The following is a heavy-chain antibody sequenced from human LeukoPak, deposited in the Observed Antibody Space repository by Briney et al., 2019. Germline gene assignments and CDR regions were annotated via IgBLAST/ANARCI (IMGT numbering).Heavy chain of an antibody. D-gene: IGHD2-15*01. J-gene: IGHJ3*02. CDR3: ARSLGYCSGGSCYSGDI. Sequence: ASVKVSCMASGYTFTGYYMHCVRQAPGQGLEWMGWINPNSGGTNYAQKFQGRVTMTRDTSISTAYMELSRLRSDDTAVYYCARSLGYCSGGSCYSGDIWGQGTIVTVSS. CDR2: INPNSGGT. V-gene: IGHV1-2*02. CDR1: GYTFTGYY.